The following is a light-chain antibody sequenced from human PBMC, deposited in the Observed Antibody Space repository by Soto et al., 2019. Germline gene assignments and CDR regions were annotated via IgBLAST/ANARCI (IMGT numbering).Light chain of an antibody. CDR3: QQYNSYSGT. CDR1: QSISSW. CDR2: DAS. Sequence: DIQMTQSPSTLSASVGDRVTITCRASQSISSWLAWYQQKPGKAPKLLIYDASSLESGVPSRFSGSGSGTEFPLTISSLPPDDFATYYFQQYNSYSGTFGQGTKVEIK. V-gene: IGKV1-5*01. J-gene: IGKJ1*01.